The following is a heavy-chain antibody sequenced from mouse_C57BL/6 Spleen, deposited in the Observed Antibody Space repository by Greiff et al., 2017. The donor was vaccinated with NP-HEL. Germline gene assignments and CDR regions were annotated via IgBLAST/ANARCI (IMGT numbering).Heavy chain of an antibody. CDR1: GYTFTDYY. V-gene: IGHV1-84*01. CDR2: ISPGSGNT. Sequence: QVQLQHSFPSLLQPGASVKISCKASGYTFTDYYINWVKQRPGQGLEWIGWISPGSGNTKYNEKFKGKATLTVDTSSSTAYMQLSSLTSEDSAVYFCARNDWDDAMDYWGQGTSVTVSS. CDR3: ARNDWDDAMDY. J-gene: IGHJ4*01. D-gene: IGHD4-1*01.